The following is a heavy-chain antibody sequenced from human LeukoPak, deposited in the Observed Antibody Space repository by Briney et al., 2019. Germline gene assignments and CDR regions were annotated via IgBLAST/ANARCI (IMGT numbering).Heavy chain of an antibody. CDR3: ARHEYSGSYYGLSWFDP. J-gene: IGHJ5*02. D-gene: IGHD1-26*01. Sequence: PSETLSLTCTVSGGSISSSGYYWGWIRQPPGKGLEWIASIYYSGSTYYNPSRKSRVTISVDTSKNHLSLKLSSLTAADTAVYYCARHEYSGSYYGLSWFDPWGQGTLVTVSS. CDR1: GGSISSSGYY. V-gene: IGHV4-39*01. CDR2: IYYSGST.